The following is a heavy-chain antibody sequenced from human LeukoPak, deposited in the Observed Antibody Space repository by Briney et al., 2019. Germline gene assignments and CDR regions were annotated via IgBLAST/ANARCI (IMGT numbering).Heavy chain of an antibody. D-gene: IGHD5-18*01. CDR2: INHSGST. CDR3: ARNRGYSYGYSHYYYGMDV. J-gene: IGHJ6*02. V-gene: IGHV4-34*01. Sequence: SETLSLTCAVYGGSFSGYYWSWIRQPPGKGLEWIGEINHSGSTNYNPSLKSRVTISVDTSKNQFSLKLSSVTAADTAVYYCARNRGYSYGYSHYYYGMDVWGQGTTVTVSS. CDR1: GGSFSGYY.